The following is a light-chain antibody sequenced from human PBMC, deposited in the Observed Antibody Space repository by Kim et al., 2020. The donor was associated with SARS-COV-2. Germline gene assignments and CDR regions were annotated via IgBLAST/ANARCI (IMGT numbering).Light chain of an antibody. CDR1: SLRTFY. Sequence: SSELTQDPAVSVALGQTVRITCQGDSLRTFYVSWYHQKPGQAPTLLIYGKDNRPSGIPDRFSGFRSGDTASLTIGGAQADDEADYFCATRNTTDNHHVIFGGGTKLTVL. V-gene: IGLV3-19*01. J-gene: IGLJ2*01. CDR2: GKD. CDR3: ATRNTTDNHHVI.